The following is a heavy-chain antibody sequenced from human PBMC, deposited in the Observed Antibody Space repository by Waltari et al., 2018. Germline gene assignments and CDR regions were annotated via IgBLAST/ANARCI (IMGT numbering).Heavy chain of an antibody. D-gene: IGHD5-12*01. CDR2: IIPMPGIT. V-gene: IGHV1-69*02. Sequence: QVQLVQSGAEVKQPGSSVKVSCKSSGGPFSSVGLHWLRQAPGQGLDWMGKIIPMPGITDYEQKFQGRLRITADRSTTTGYMELRSLGSEDTAIYYCARRVSTKGAFEVWGRGTLVTVSP. CDR3: ARRVSTKGAFEV. CDR1: GGPFSSVG. J-gene: IGHJ3*01.